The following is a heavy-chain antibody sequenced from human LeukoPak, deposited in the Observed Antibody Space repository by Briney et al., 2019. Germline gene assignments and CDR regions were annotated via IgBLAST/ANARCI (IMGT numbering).Heavy chain of an antibody. CDR1: GGSISSSSYY. J-gene: IGHJ5*02. CDR2: IYCSGST. D-gene: IGHD3-10*01. Sequence: SETLSLTCTVSGGSISSSSYYWGWIRQPPGKGLEWIGSIYCSGSTYYNPSLKSRVTISVDTSKNQFSLKPSSVTAADTAVYYCARRGFSYYYGSGSYRGNGFDPWGQGTLVTVSS. V-gene: IGHV4-39*07. CDR3: ARRGFSYYYGSGSYRGNGFDP.